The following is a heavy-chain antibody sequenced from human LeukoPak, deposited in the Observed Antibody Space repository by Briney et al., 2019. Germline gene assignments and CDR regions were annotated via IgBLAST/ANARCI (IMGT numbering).Heavy chain of an antibody. V-gene: IGHV3-30*02. CDR3: AKDGVSAFDY. Sequence: GGSLRLSCAASGFTFSSYGMHWVRQAPGKGLEWVAFIRYDGSNKYYADSVKGRLTISRDNSKNTLYLQMNSLRAEDTAVYYCAKDGVSAFDYWGQGTLVTVSS. CDR2: IRYDGSNK. CDR1: GFTFSSYG. J-gene: IGHJ4*02. D-gene: IGHD6-13*01.